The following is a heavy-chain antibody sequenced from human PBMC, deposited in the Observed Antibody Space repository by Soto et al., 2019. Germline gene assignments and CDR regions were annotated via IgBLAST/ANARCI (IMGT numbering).Heavy chain of an antibody. CDR1: GGCISSYY. D-gene: IGHD3-22*01. V-gene: IGHV4-59*07. CDR3: ARVGYYDSSGYYYFDY. J-gene: IGHJ4*02. Sequence: SDSLAITSTVSGGCISSYYWSWIRQPPGKGLEWIGYIYHSGSTNYNPSLKSRVTISVDTSKNQFSLKLTSVTAADTAVYYCARVGYYDSSGYYYFDYWGLGTLVTVS. CDR2: IYHSGST.